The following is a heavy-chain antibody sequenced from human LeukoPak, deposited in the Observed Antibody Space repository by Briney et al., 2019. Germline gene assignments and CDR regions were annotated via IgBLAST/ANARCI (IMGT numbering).Heavy chain of an antibody. V-gene: IGHV1-46*01. J-gene: IGHJ4*02. CDR1: GYTFTSYY. CDR3: ARHVDSSGYPN. Sequence: ASVKVSCKASGYTFTSYYMHWVRQAPGQGLEWMGIINPSGGSTSYAQKFQGRVTITADESTSTAYMELSSLRSEDTAVYYCARHVDSSGYPNWGQGTLVTVSS. CDR2: INPSGGST. D-gene: IGHD3-22*01.